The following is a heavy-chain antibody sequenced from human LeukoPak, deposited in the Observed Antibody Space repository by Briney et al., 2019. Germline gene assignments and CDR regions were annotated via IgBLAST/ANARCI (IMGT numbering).Heavy chain of an antibody. CDR3: ARQFLVGSTFHAFDL. Sequence: SETLSLTCTVSGGSISSYYWSWIRQPPGKGLEWIGYIYYSGSTNYNSSLRSRVTISVDMSKNQFSLKLTSVTAADMAVYFCARQFLVGSTFHAFDLWGQGTRVTVSS. V-gene: IGHV4-59*08. D-gene: IGHD1-26*01. CDR1: GGSISSYY. J-gene: IGHJ3*01. CDR2: IYYSGST.